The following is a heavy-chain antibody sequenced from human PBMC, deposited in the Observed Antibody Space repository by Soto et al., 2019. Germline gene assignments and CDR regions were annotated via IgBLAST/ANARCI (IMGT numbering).Heavy chain of an antibody. V-gene: IGHV1-8*01. D-gene: IGHD3-3*01. J-gene: IGHJ4*02. CDR3: ARLYYDLWSGYYCLDY. CDR1: GYTFTSYD. Sequence: GASVKVSCKASGYTFTSYDINWVRQATGQGLEWMGWMNPNSGNTGYAQKFQGRVTMTRNTSISTAYMELSSLRSEDTAVYYCARLYYDLWSGYYCLDYWGQGTLVTVSS. CDR2: MNPNSGNT.